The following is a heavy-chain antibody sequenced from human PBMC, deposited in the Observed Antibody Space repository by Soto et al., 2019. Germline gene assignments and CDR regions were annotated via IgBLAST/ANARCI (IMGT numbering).Heavy chain of an antibody. Sequence: GASVKVSCKASGGTFSSYAISWVRQAPGQGLEWMGGIIPIFGTANYAQKFQGRVTITADKSTSTAYMELSSLRSEDTAIYYCTREGSAPYYYYGMDAWGQGTTVTVSS. CDR1: GGTFSSYA. V-gene: IGHV1-69*06. CDR2: IIPIFGTA. D-gene: IGHD3-10*01. CDR3: TREGSAPYYYYGMDA. J-gene: IGHJ6*02.